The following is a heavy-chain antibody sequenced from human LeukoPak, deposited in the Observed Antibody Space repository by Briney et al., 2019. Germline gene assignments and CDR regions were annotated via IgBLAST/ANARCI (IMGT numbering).Heavy chain of an antibody. CDR3: ARDIRVYQLQTHYFDY. D-gene: IGHD2-2*01. CDR1: GYTFTGYY. J-gene: IGHJ4*02. V-gene: IGHV1-2*02. Sequence: ASVKVSCKASGYTFTGYYMHWVRQAPGQGLEWMGWINPNSGGTNYAQKFQGRVTMTRDTSVSTAYMELSRLRSDDTAVYYCARDIRVYQLQTHYFDYWGQGTLVTVSS. CDR2: INPNSGGT.